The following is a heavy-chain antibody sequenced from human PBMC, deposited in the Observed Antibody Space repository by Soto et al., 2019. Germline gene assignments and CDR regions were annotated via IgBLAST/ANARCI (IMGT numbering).Heavy chain of an antibody. V-gene: IGHV4-59*01. J-gene: IGHJ5*02. CDR2: IYYSGST. Sequence: TLSITCTVCGGSISSYYWSWIRHPPGKGLEWIGYIYYSGSTNYNPSLKSRVTISVDTSKNQFSLKLSSVTAADTAVYYCAREGSSWYRHNWFDPWGQGTLVTVSS. D-gene: IGHD6-13*01. CDR3: AREGSSWYRHNWFDP. CDR1: GGSISSYY.